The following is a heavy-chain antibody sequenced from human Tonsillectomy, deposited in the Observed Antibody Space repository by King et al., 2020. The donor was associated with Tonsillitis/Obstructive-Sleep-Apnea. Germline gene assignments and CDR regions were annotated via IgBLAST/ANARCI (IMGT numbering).Heavy chain of an antibody. J-gene: IGHJ4*02. Sequence: VQLVESGAEVKKPGASVKVSCKASGYTFTNFGISWVRQAPGQGLEWMGWISAYNGHTNSAQNLQGRFTMTTDTSTRPAYMELRSLTSDDTALYYCAGDSMSHYYDSSGYYTFEYWGQGTLVTVSS. CDR2: ISAYNGHT. D-gene: IGHD3-22*01. CDR3: AGDSMSHYYDSSGYYTFEY. V-gene: IGHV1-18*01. CDR1: GYTFTNFG.